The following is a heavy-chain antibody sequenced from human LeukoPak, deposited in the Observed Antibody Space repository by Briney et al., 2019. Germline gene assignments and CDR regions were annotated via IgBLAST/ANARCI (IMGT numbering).Heavy chain of an antibody. J-gene: IGHJ4*02. CDR2: ISAYNGNT. Sequence: ASVKVSCKASGYTFTSYGISWVRQAPGQGLEWMRWISAYNGNTNYSQKLTGRVSITTDTSTSTAYMELRRLRSDDTAVYYCARVVGATGDPFDYWGQGTLVTVSS. CDR3: ARVVGATGDPFDY. D-gene: IGHD1-26*01. CDR1: GYTFTSYG. V-gene: IGHV1-18*01.